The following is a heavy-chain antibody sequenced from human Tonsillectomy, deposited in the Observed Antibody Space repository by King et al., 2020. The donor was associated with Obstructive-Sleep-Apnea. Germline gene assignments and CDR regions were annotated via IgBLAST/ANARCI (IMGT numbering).Heavy chain of an antibody. J-gene: IGHJ4*02. CDR2: IKEDGSEK. V-gene: IGHV3-7*01. Sequence: VQLVESGGGLVQPGGSLRLSCAASGFTFSAYWMSWVRQAPGKGLEWVASIKEDGSEKYYVDSVKGRFTISRDNAKSSLYLQMNSLRAEDTTLYYCARDVSTGAFDYWGQGTLVTVSS. CDR3: ARDVSTGAFDY. CDR1: GFTFSAYW. D-gene: IGHD1-1*01.